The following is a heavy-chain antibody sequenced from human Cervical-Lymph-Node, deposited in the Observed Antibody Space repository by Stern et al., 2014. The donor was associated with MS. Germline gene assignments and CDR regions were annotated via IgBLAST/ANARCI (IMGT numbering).Heavy chain of an antibody. D-gene: IGHD2-15*01. J-gene: IGHJ5*01. CDR1: GFSLSTPGVG. V-gene: IGHV2-5*02. CDR2: IYLDGDK. Sequence: QITLKESGPTLVKPTQTLTLTCTVSGFSLSTPGVGVGWIRQPPGKALEWLALIYLDGDKLYSPSLKNRLTIIKDTSKNQVILTMTNVDPVDTATYYCAHSRVKYCRGGTCYSSLFDFWGQGTLITVSS. CDR3: AHSRVKYCRGGTCYSSLFDF.